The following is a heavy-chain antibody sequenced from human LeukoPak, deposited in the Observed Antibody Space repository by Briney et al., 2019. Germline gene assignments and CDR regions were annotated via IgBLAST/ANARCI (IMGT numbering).Heavy chain of an antibody. D-gene: IGHD3-22*01. CDR1: GYTFTGYY. CDR3: ARDSYHYDSSGYYYYFDF. J-gene: IGHJ4*02. Sequence: GASVKVSCKASGYTFTGYYMHWVRQAPGQGLEWMGRINPNSGGTNYAQKFQGRVTMTKDTSISPDYMELSRLRSDDTAVYYCARDSYHYDSSGYYYYFDFWGQGTLVTVSS. V-gene: IGHV1-2*06. CDR2: INPNSGGT.